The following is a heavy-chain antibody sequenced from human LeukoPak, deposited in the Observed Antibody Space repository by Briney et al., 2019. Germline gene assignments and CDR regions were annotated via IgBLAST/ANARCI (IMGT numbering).Heavy chain of an antibody. V-gene: IGHV3-23*01. J-gene: IGHJ4*02. CDR3: VKDYRVGSSPAFGDF. D-gene: IGHD1-26*01. Sequence: GGSLRLSCAASGFTFRSHAMSWVRQAPGKGLEWVSGLIEDGATTYYADSVKGRFSISRDNSMNTVYLQMNNLRAEDTAVYYCVKDYRVGSSPAFGDFWGQGTLVTVSS. CDR1: GFTFRSHA. CDR2: LIEDGATT.